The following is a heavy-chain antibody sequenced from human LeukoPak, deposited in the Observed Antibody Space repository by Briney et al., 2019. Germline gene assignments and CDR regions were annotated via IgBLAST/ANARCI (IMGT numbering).Heavy chain of an antibody. Sequence: GGSLRLSCAASGFTFSVYWMSWIRQAPGKGLEWVAHIKEDGSQKYYSGSVKGRFTISRHNAQNSLYLQMSSLRADDSAIYYCVGWASDNRWGQGTLVTVST. CDR3: VGWASDNR. CDR1: GFTFSVYW. D-gene: IGHD2/OR15-2a*01. J-gene: IGHJ1*01. V-gene: IGHV3-7*01. CDR2: IKEDGSQK.